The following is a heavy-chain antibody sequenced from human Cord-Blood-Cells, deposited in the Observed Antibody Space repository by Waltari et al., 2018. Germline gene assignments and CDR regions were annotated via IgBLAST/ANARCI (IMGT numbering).Heavy chain of an antibody. CDR2: INHSGST. Sequence: QVQLQQWGAGLLKPSETLSLTCAVYGGSFSGYYWSWIRQPPGKGLEWIGEINHSGSTNYNPSLKSRVTISVDTSKNQFSLKPSSVTAADTAVYYCARGILTGYYVYYYYGMDVWGQGTTVTVSS. J-gene: IGHJ6*02. CDR1: GGSFSGYY. D-gene: IGHD3-9*01. CDR3: ARGILTGYYVYYYYGMDV. V-gene: IGHV4-34*01.